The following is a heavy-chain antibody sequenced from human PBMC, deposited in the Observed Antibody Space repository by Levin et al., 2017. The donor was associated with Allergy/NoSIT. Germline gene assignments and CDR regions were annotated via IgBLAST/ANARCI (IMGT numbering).Heavy chain of an antibody. D-gene: IGHD4-23*01. J-gene: IGHJ2*01. Sequence: SQTLSLPCTVSGASIRTAYWSWIRQPAGKGLEWIGRFYTNGDTDYNPSLRSRVTMSLDTSKNQVSLRLSSVTAADTAVYFCARDPLIAPRWFDLWGRGTLVTVSS. CDR3: ARDPLIAPRWFDL. CDR1: GASIRTAY. CDR2: FYTNGDT. V-gene: IGHV4-4*07.